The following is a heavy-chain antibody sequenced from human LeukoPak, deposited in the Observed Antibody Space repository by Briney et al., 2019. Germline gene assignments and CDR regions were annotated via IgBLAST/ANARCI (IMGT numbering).Heavy chain of an antibody. Sequence: SETLSLTCTVSGCSISSYYWSWIRQPAGKGLEWIGRIYTSGSTNYNPSLKSRVTMSVDTSKNQFSLKLSSVTAADTAVYYCARDKGYGDYAPFDYWGQGTLVTVSS. D-gene: IGHD4-17*01. CDR3: ARDKGYGDYAPFDY. V-gene: IGHV4-4*07. CDR2: IYTSGST. J-gene: IGHJ4*02. CDR1: GCSISSYY.